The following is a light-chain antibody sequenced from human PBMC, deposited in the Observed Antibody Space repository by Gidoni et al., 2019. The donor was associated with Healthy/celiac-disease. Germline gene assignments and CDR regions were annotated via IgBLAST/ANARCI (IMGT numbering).Light chain of an antibody. J-gene: IGKJ1*01. Sequence: EIVLTQSPGTLSLSPGERATISCRASQSVSGSYLAWYQQKPGQAPRLLIYGASSRATGIPDRFSGSGSGTDFTLTISRLEPEDFAVYYCQQYGKGFGQGIKVEIK. CDR2: GAS. CDR1: QSVSGSY. CDR3: QQYGKG. V-gene: IGKV3-20*01.